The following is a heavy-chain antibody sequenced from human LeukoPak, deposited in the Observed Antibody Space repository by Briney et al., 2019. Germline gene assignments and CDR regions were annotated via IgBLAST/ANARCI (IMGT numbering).Heavy chain of an antibody. CDR1: GGSISSYS. D-gene: IGHD6-19*01. J-gene: IGHJ5*02. CDR2: INNSGYT. Sequence: SETLSLTCTVSGGSISSYSWNWIRQPPGKGLEWIGNINNSGYTNNNPSLKSRVTISVDTFKNQFSLKLSSVTAADTAVYYCARDRISVSDPPNWFDPWGQGTLVTVSS. V-gene: IGHV4-59*01. CDR3: ARDRISVSDPPNWFDP.